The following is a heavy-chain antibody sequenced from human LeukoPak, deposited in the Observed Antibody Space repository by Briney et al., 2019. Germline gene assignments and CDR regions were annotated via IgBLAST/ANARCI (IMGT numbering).Heavy chain of an antibody. CDR3: ARDRWDYDILTGYRGAEVFDI. CDR1: VYSTSIVYY. Sequence: SESLSLTCTLSVYSTSIVYYWGWIPQPPGKGLEGIGSVYHSGSTNYNPSLKSRVTISVDTSNHQFSLKLSSVTAADRAVYYCARDRWDYDILTGYRGAEVFDICGEGTMATLSS. D-gene: IGHD3-9*01. J-gene: IGHJ3*02. V-gene: IGHV4-38-2*02. CDR2: VYHSGST.